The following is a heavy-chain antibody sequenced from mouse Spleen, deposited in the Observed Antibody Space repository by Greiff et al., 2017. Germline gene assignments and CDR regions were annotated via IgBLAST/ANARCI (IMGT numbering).Heavy chain of an antibody. D-gene: IGHD2-1*01. J-gene: IGHJ2*01. CDR1: GYAFSSYW. V-gene: IGHV1-80*01. Sequence: QVQLQQSGAELVRPGSSVKISCKASGYAFSSYWMNWVKQRPGKGLEWIGKIYPGDGDINYTGKFKGKATLTADKSSSTAYMQLSSLTSEDSPVYFCADVNYGGYFDDWGEDTPLTLSS. CDR2: IYPGDGDI. CDR3: ADVNYGGYFDD.